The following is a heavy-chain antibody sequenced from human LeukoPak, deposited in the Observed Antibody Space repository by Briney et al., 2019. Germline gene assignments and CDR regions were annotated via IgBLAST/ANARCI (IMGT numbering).Heavy chain of an antibody. CDR1: GYTFTSYD. D-gene: IGHD6-13*01. V-gene: IGHV1-8*01. CDR3: ASALSSWPPDY. J-gene: IGHJ4*02. Sequence: ASVKVSCKASGYTFTSYDINWVRQATGQGLEWMGWMNPNSGNTGYALKFQGRVTMTRDTSISTAYMELSRLRSDDTAVYYCASALSSWPPDYWGQGTLVTVSS. CDR2: MNPNSGNT.